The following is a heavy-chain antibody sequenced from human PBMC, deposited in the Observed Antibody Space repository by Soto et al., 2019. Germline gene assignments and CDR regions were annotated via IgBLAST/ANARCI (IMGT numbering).Heavy chain of an antibody. D-gene: IGHD4-17*01. J-gene: IGHJ6*02. CDR1: GYTFTGYY. V-gene: IGHV1-2*04. CDR2: INPNSGGT. CDR3: ARDLGVGTVTTREYYYYGMDV. Sequence: ASVKVSCQASGYTFTGYYMHWVRQAPGQGLEWMGWINPNSGGTNYAQKFQGWVTMTRDTSISTAYMELSRLRSDDTAVYYCARDLGVGTVTTREYYYYGMDVWGQGTTVTVSS.